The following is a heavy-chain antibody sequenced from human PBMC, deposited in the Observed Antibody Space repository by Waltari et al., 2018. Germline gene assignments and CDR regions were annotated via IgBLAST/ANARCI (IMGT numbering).Heavy chain of an antibody. J-gene: IGHJ6*02. CDR2: MNPNSGNT. CDR3: ARGNYDFWSGYYAYASMDV. V-gene: IGHV1-8*03. Sequence: QVQLVQSGAEVKKPGASVKVSCKASGYTFTSYDINWVRQATGQGLEWMGWMNPNSGNTGYAQKFQGRVTITRNTSISTAYMELSSLRSEDTAVYYCARGNYDFWSGYYAYASMDVWGQGTTVTVSS. D-gene: IGHD3-3*01. CDR1: GYTFTSYD.